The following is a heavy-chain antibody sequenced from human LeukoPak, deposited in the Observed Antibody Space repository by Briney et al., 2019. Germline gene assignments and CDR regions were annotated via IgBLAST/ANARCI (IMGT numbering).Heavy chain of an antibody. CDR2: ISSGSSYI. CDR1: GSTFRSYS. J-gene: IGHJ3*02. Sequence: PGGSLRLSCAASGSTFRSYSMNWVRQAPGKGLDWVSSISSGSSYIYYADSVKGRFTISRDNSKNTLYLQMNSLRAEDTAVYYCAKGGSSGYYLDAFDIWGQGTMVTVSS. D-gene: IGHD3-22*01. V-gene: IGHV3-21*01. CDR3: AKGGSSGYYLDAFDI.